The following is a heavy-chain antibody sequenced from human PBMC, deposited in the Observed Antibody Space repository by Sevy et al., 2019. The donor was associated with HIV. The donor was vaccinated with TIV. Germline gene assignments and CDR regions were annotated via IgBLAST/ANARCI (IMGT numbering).Heavy chain of an antibody. CDR1: GYSFTGYY. D-gene: IGHD3-22*01. CDR2: INPNSGGT. Sequence: ASVKVSCKASGYSFTGYYIHWVRQAPGHGLEWMGWINPNSGGTSYAQNFQGRVTMTRDTSISTAYIELSSLRSDDTAVYYCAKTYYYDRSGHTPHYWGQGTLVTVSS. V-gene: IGHV1-2*02. CDR3: AKTYYYDRSGHTPHY. J-gene: IGHJ4*02.